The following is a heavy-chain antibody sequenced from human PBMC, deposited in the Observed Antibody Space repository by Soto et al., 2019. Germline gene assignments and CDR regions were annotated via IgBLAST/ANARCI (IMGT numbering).Heavy chain of an antibody. D-gene: IGHD5-18*01. CDR1: GFTFSSYA. Sequence: GGSLRLSCAASGFTFSSYAMHWVRQAPGKGLEWVAVISYDGSNKYYADSVKGRFTISRDNSKNTLYLQMNSLRAEDTAVYYCARGRRGYSYGYVRYGMDVWGQGTTVTVSS. V-gene: IGHV3-30-3*01. J-gene: IGHJ6*02. CDR3: ARGRRGYSYGYVRYGMDV. CDR2: ISYDGSNK.